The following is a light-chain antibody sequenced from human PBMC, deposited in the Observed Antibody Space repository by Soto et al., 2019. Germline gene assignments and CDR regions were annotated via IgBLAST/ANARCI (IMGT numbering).Light chain of an antibody. V-gene: IGKV1-27*01. Sequence: DIQMTQSPSSLSASVGDRVTITCRSSQGISNYLAWYQQKPGKVPKLLIYAASTLQSVVPSRFSGSGSGTDFTLTISSLQPEDVATYYCQKYNSAVITFGQGTRLEIK. CDR1: QGISNY. CDR2: AAS. CDR3: QKYNSAVIT. J-gene: IGKJ5*01.